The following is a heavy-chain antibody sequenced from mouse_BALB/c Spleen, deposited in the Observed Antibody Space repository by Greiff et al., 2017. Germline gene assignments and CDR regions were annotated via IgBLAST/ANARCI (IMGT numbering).Heavy chain of an antibody. CDR1: GFTFSSYA. CDR2: ISSGGSYT. J-gene: IGHJ3*01. Sequence: EVQGVESGGGLVKPGGSLKLSCAASGFTFSSYAMSWVRQSPEKRLEWVAEISSGGSYTYYPDTVTGRFTISRDNAKNTLYLEMSSLRSEDTAMYYCARGVYSRGFAYWGQGTLVTVSA. CDR3: ARGVYSRGFAY. V-gene: IGHV5-9-4*01. D-gene: IGHD2-1*01.